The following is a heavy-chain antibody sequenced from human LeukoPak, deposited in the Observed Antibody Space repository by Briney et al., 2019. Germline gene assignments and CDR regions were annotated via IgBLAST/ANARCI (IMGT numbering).Heavy chain of an antibody. CDR3: ARPTSSGWYSH. Sequence: GGSLRLSCAASGFTVSSNYMSWVRQAPGKGLEWVSVIYSGGSTYYADSVKGRFTISRDNVKNSLYLQMNSLRAEDTAVYYCARPTSSGWYSHWGQGTVVTVSS. CDR1: GFTVSSNY. V-gene: IGHV3-53*01. J-gene: IGHJ4*03. CDR2: IYSGGST. D-gene: IGHD6-19*01.